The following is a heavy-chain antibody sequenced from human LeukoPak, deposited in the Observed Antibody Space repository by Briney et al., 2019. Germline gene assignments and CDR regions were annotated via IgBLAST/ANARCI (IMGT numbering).Heavy chain of an antibody. D-gene: IGHD3-22*01. CDR2: LSYDGNSK. CDR3: ARQNLRHYYDSSGYPHFDY. J-gene: IGHJ4*02. CDR1: GFIFSNYG. V-gene: IGHV3-30*03. Sequence: GGSLRLSCAASGFIFSNYGMHWVRQAPGKGLEWVAVLSYDGNSKYYADSVKGRFTISRDNSKNTVYLQMNSLRAEDTAVYYCARQNLRHYYDSSGYPHFDYWGQGTLVTVSS.